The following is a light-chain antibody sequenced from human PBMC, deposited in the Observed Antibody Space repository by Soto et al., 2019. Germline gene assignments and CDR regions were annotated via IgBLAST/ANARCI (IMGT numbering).Light chain of an antibody. V-gene: IGKV1-9*01. CDR3: QQLNSYPLT. J-gene: IGKJ4*01. Sequence: DIQLTQSPSFLSASVGDRVTITCRASQGISSYLAWYQQKPGKAPNLLIYTASTWLSGVPSMISGSGSGPAVHCTISSLQPEDFATYYCQQLNSYPLTFGGGTKVDIK. CDR2: TAS. CDR1: QGISSY.